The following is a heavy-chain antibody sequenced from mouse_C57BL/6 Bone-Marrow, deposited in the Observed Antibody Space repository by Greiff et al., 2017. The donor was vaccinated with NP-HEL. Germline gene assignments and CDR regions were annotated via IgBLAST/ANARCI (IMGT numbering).Heavy chain of an antibody. CDR2: IYPGDGDT. Sequence: VQLPQSGAELVQPGASVTLSCTASVYAFSRYWLPWLTPRPGQVLSWIGQIYPGDGDTNYNGKFKGKATLTADKSSSTAYMQLSSLTSEDSAVYFCARSSAYWGQGTLGTVSA. J-gene: IGHJ3*01. CDR1: VYAFSRYW. V-gene: IGHV1-80*01. CDR3: ARSSAY.